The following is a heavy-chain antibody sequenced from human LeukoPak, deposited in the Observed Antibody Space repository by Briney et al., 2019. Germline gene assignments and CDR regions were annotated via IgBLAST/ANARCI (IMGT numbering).Heavy chain of an antibody. CDR1: GGSFSGYY. CDR2: INHSGST. V-gene: IGHV4-34*01. Sequence: SETLSLTCAVYGGSFSGYYWTWIRQPPGKGLEWIGEINHSGSTNYNPSLKSRVTISVDTSKNQFSLKLSSVTAADTAVYYCARVFSTNYYDNRGWFDPWGQGTLVTVSS. J-gene: IGHJ5*02. CDR3: ARVFSTNYYDNRGWFDP. D-gene: IGHD3-22*01.